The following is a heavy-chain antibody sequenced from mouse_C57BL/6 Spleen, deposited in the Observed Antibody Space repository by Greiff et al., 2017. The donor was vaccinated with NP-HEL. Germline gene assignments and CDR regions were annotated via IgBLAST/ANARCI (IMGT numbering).Heavy chain of an antibody. CDR2: IYPGSGNT. Sequence: QVQLQQSGPELVKPGASVKISCTASGYSFTSYYIHWVKQRPGPGLEWIGWIYPGSGNTKYNEKFKGKATLTADTSSSPAYMQLSSLTSADSAVYYCAGDYGSSLDYWGQGTTLTVSS. D-gene: IGHD1-1*01. V-gene: IGHV1-66*01. CDR3: AGDYGSSLDY. J-gene: IGHJ2*01. CDR1: GYSFTSYY.